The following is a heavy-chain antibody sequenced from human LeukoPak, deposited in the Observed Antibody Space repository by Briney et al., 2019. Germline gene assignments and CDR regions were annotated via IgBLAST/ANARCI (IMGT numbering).Heavy chain of an antibody. V-gene: IGHV4-31*03. Sequence: SETLSLTCTASGGSISSGGYYWSWIRQHPGKGLEWIGYIYYSGSTYYNPSLKSRVTMSVDMSKNQFSLRLTSVTAADTAVYYCARGYGEATREALDIWGLGTMVTVSS. CDR3: ARGYGEATREALDI. CDR1: GGSISSGGYY. CDR2: IYYSGST. J-gene: IGHJ3*02. D-gene: IGHD4/OR15-4a*01.